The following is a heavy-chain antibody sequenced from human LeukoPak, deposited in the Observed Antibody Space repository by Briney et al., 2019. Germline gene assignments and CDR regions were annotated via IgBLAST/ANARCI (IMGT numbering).Heavy chain of an antibody. CDR2: IWYDGSNK. J-gene: IGHJ3*01. D-gene: IGHD4-17*01. CDR3: GRGVTTSDY. CDR1: GFTFSNYA. V-gene: IGHV3-33*01. Sequence: QPGRSLRLSCAASGFTFSNYAMNWVRQAPGKGLEWVAVIWYDGSNKYYADSVKGRFTISRDNSKNTLYLQMNSLGAEDTAVYYCGRGVTTSDYWGQGTMVTVSS.